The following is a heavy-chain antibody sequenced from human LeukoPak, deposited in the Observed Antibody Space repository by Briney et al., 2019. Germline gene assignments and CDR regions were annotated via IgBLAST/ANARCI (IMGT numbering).Heavy chain of an antibody. Sequence: SETLSLTCTVSGDSVSSYYWSWIRQPPGKGLEWIGYIYYSGSTNYNPSLKSRVTISVDTSKNQFSLKLSSVTAADTAVYYCASGYSSVYYYYYMDVWGKGTTVTVSS. J-gene: IGHJ6*03. D-gene: IGHD5-18*01. V-gene: IGHV4-59*02. CDR1: GDSVSSYY. CDR3: ASGYSSVYYYYYMDV. CDR2: IYYSGST.